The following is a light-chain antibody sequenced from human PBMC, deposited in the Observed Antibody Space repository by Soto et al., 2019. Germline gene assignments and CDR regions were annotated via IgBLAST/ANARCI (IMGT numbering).Light chain of an antibody. V-gene: IGLV1-40*01. CDR1: SSNIGAGYD. CDR3: QSYDTSLSGARV. J-gene: IGLJ1*01. CDR2: GST. Sequence: QSVLTQPPSVAGAPGQRVTISCTGGSSNIGAGYDVNWYQQVPGTVPRLLIYGSTNRPSGVPDRFSGSKSGTSASLAITGLQGEDEAHYHCQSYDTSLSGARVFGPGTKLTVL.